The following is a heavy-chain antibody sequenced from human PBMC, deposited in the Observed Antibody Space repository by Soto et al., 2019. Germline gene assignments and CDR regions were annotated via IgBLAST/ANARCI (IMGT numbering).Heavy chain of an antibody. J-gene: IGHJ6*03. CDR2: IKSKTDGGTT. CDR3: TTDPTAYYYYYMDV. CDR1: GFTFSNAW. V-gene: IGHV3-15*01. Sequence: EVQLVESGGGLVKPGGSLRLSCAASGFTFSNAWMSWVRQAPGKGLEWVGRIKSKTDGGTTDYAAPVKGRFTISRDDSNNTLYLQMNSLKTEDTAVYYCTTDPTAYYYYYMDVWGKGTTVTVSS.